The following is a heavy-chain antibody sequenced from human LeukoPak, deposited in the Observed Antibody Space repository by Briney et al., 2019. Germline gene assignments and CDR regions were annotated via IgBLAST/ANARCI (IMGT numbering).Heavy chain of an antibody. CDR3: ARDFGGGTYAGDY. J-gene: IGHJ4*02. CDR2: IIPIFGTA. V-gene: IGHV1-69*13. D-gene: IGHD1-26*01. Sequence: ASVKVSCKASGGTFSSYAISWVRQAPGQGLEWMGGIIPIFGTANYAQKFQGRVTITADESTSTAYMELSSLRSDDTAVYYCARDFGGGTYAGDYWGQGTLVTVSS. CDR1: GGTFSSYA.